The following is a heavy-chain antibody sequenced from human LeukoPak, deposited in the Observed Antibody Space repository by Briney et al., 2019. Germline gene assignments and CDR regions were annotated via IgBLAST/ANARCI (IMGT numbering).Heavy chain of an antibody. CDR1: GGSFSSRTYY. J-gene: IGHJ3*02. Sequence: KPSETLSLTCTVSGGSFSSRTYYWGWIRQPPGKGLEWIGSISNSGSTYYNPSLKSRVTISVDTSKNQFSLKLTSVTAADTAVYYCARPWTWPDAFGIWGQGTMVTVSS. CDR3: ARPWTWPDAFGI. CDR2: ISNSGST. V-gene: IGHV4-39*01. D-gene: IGHD3/OR15-3a*01.